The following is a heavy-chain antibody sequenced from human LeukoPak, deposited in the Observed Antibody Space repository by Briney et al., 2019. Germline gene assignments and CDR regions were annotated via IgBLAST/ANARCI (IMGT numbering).Heavy chain of an antibody. D-gene: IGHD6-13*01. CDR1: GGSISSYY. Sequence: PSETLSLTCTVSGGSISSYYWSWIRQPAGKGLEWIGRIYTSGSTNYNPSLKSRVTMSVDTSKNQFSLKLSSVTAADTAVYYCARVLGGSSWPYYYYYGMDVWGQGTTVTVSS. CDR2: IYTSGST. CDR3: ARVLGGSSWPYYYYYGMDV. J-gene: IGHJ6*02. V-gene: IGHV4-4*07.